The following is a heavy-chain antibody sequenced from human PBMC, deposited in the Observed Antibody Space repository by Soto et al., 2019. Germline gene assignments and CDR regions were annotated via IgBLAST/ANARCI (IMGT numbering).Heavy chain of an antibody. CDR1: GYPFTNYA. CDR3: ASVLWGLKIFGVAQPGYY. CDR2: INVGEKKT. D-gene: IGHD3-3*01. J-gene: IGHJ4*02. V-gene: IGHV1-3*01. Sequence: ASVKVSCKASGYPFTNYAIHWVRQAPGQRLEWVGWINVGEKKTRYSQTFQGRVTITSDQSANTAYMELSRLKFEDTAVYYCASVLWGLKIFGVAQPGYYSGQGTLVIV.